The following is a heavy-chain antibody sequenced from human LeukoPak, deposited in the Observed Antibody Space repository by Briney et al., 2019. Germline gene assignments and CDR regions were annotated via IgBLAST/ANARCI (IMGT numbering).Heavy chain of an antibody. Sequence: GGFLLLCCASCGFTFSCYWMCLGRPAPGEGLVWVSRINSGGSSTNYSDSVKGRFTISRDNAKNTLYLQMNSLRAEATAGYYCGGDVNSYGYGDYYFYYMDVWGKGTTVTVSS. J-gene: IGHJ6*03. CDR2: INSGGSST. CDR1: GFTFSCYW. D-gene: IGHD5-18*01. CDR3: GGDVNSYGYGDYYFYYMDV. V-gene: IGHV3-74*01.